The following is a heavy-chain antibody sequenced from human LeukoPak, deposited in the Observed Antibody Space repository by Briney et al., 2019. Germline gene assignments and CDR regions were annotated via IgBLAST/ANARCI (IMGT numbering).Heavy chain of an antibody. CDR1: GFTFSDYY. CDR3: AREAAVAGTVFDY. CDR2: ISSSGSTI. D-gene: IGHD6-19*01. Sequence: PGGSLRLSCAASGFTFSDYYMSWIRQDPGEGLEWLSYISSSGSTIYYADSVKGRFTISRDNAKNSLYLQMNSLRAEDTAVYYCAREAAVAGTVFDYWGQGTLVTVYS. V-gene: IGHV3-11*01. J-gene: IGHJ4*02.